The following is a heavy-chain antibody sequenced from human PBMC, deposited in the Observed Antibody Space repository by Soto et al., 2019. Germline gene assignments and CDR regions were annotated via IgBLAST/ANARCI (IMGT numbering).Heavy chain of an antibody. D-gene: IGHD6-13*01. CDR2: ISGSGGST. CDR3: AKADPNSSSWLGGYYYYGMDV. J-gene: IGHJ6*02. V-gene: IGHV3-23*01. Sequence: GGSLRLSCAASGFTFSSYAMSWVRQAPGKGLEWVSAISGSGGSTYYADSVKGRFTISRDNSKNTLYLQMNSLRAEDTAVYYCAKADPNSSSWLGGYYYYGMDVWGQGTTVTVSS. CDR1: GFTFSSYA.